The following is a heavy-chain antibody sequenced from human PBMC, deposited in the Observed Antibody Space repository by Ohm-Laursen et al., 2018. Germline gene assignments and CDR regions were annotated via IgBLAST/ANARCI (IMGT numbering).Heavy chain of an antibody. J-gene: IGHJ6*02. D-gene: IGHD4-11*01. CDR3: ARDATVTERGMDV. V-gene: IGHV4-34*01. CDR2: INHNGRT. Sequence: SETLSFTCAAYGGSFSGYYWSWIGQSPGQGLEWLGEINHNGRTNYNPSLKSRVIISVNTSKNQVSLRMSPATAAETAVYYCARDATVTERGMDVWGQGTTVTVSS. CDR1: GGSFSGYY.